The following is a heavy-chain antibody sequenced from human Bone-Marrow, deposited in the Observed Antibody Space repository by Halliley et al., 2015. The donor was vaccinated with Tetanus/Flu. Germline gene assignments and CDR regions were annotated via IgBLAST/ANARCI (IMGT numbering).Heavy chain of an antibody. CDR2: ITYDGSNT. D-gene: IGHD2-8*01. CDR3: ARESPLRYCTNGVCYFDY. Sequence: AITYDGSNTYYTDSVKGRFTISRDSSENLYLQMDGLRAEDTAVYYCARESPLRYCTNGVCYFDYWGQGTLVTVSS. V-gene: IGHV3-33*05. J-gene: IGHJ4*02.